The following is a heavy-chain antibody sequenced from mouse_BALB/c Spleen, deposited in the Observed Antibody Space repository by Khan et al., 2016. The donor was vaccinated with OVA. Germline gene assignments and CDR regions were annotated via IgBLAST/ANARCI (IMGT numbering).Heavy chain of an antibody. CDR3: ASYDYDYDGAFAY. CDR1: GDSITSGY. D-gene: IGHD2-4*01. V-gene: IGHV3-8*02. J-gene: IGHJ3*01. Sequence: EVQLVESGPSLVKPSQTLSLTCSVTGDSITSGYWNWIRKFPGNKLEYMGYISYSGSTYYNPSLKSRISITRDTSKNQYYLQLNSVTTEDTATYYCASYDYDYDGAFAYWGQGTLVTVSA. CDR2: ISYSGST.